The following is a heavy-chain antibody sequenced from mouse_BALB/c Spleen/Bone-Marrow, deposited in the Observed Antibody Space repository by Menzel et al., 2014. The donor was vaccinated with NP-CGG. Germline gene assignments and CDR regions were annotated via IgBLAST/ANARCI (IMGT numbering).Heavy chain of an antibody. CDR2: IRNKPNGYTT. Sequence: DVMLVESGGGFVQPGGSLRLSCATSGFTLTDYYMSWVRQPPGKALEWLGFIRNKPNGYTTEYSASVKGRFTISRDNSQSILYLQMNTLRAEDSATYYCARDDYGRGYWGQGTTLTVSS. V-gene: IGHV7-3*02. CDR3: ARDDYGRGY. D-gene: IGHD1-1*01. J-gene: IGHJ2*01. CDR1: GFTLTDYY.